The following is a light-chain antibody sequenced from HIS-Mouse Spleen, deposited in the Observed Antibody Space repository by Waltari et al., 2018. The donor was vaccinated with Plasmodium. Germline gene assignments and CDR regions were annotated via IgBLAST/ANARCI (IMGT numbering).Light chain of an antibody. CDR1: QSVSSN. V-gene: IGKV3-15*01. CDR2: CAS. J-gene: IGKJ3*01. CDR3: QQYNNWSFT. Sequence: EIVMTQSPATLSVSPGERATLACRASQSVSSNLAWYQQKPGQAPRLLIDCASTRATGIPARFIGSGSGTEFTLTISSLQSEDFAVYYCQQYNNWSFTFGPGTKVDIK.